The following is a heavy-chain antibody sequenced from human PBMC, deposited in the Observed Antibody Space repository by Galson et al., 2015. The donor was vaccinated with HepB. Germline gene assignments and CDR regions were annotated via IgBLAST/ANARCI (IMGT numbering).Heavy chain of an antibody. CDR2: ISVYNGNT. Sequence: SVKVSCKASGYSFTTYGISWVRQAPGQGLEWMGWISVYNGNTNYPRKLQGRVTMTTDTSTSTAYMELRSLRSDDTALYYCARGRSYSGSWLAFDIWGQGTMVTVSS. D-gene: IGHD6-13*01. V-gene: IGHV1-18*01. CDR3: ARGRSYSGSWLAFDI. CDR1: GYSFTTYG. J-gene: IGHJ3*02.